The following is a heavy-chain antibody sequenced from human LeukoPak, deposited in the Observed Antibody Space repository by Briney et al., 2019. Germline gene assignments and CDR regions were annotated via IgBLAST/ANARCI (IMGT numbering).Heavy chain of an antibody. Sequence: SGPTLVKPTQTLTLTCTFSGFSLRTSGVGVGWIRQPPGKALEWLALIYWDDDKRYSPSLKSRLTITKDASKNQVVLTMTNMDPVDTATYYCAGSPYSYGGGAFGYWGQGTLVTVSS. CDR2: IYWDDDK. CDR1: GFSLRTSGVG. J-gene: IGHJ4*02. V-gene: IGHV2-5*02. D-gene: IGHD5-18*01. CDR3: AGSPYSYGGGAFGY.